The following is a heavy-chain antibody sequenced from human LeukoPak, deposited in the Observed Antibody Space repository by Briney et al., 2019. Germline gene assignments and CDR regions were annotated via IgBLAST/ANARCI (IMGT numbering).Heavy chain of an antibody. Sequence: SETLSLTCAVYGGSFSGYYWSWIRQPPGKGLEWIGEINHSGSTNYNPSLKSRVTISVDTSKNQFSLKLSSVTAADTAVYYCRWYYYYHGMDVWGQGTTVTVSS. CDR1: GGSFSGYY. CDR3: RWYYYYHGMDV. V-gene: IGHV4-34*01. CDR2: INHSGST. J-gene: IGHJ6*02. D-gene: IGHD4-23*01.